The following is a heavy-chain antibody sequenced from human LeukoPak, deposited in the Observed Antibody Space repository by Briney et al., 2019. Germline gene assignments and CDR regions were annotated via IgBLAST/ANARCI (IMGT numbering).Heavy chain of an antibody. J-gene: IGHJ4*02. V-gene: IGHV3-21*01. Sequence: GGSLRLSCAASGFTFSSYSMNLVRQAPGKGLEWVSSISSSSSYIYYADSVKGRFTISRDNAKNSLYLQMNSLRAEDTAVYYCARDRIAARAINFDYWGQGTLVTVSS. CDR2: ISSSSSYI. CDR1: GFTFSSYS. D-gene: IGHD6-6*01. CDR3: ARDRIAARAINFDY.